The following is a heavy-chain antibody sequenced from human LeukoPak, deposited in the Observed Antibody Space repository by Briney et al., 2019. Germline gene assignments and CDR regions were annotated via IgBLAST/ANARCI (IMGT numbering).Heavy chain of an antibody. CDR2: INSDGSST. D-gene: IGHD6-19*01. CDR3: ARGSDRVAVAGLNWFEP. J-gene: IGHJ5*02. Sequence: GGSLRLSCAASGFAFSDYWMHWVRQAPGKGLVWVSRINSDGSSTRYADSVKGRFTISRDNAKNTPYLQMNSLRAEDTAVYYCARGSDRVAVAGLNWFEPWGQGTLVTVSS. CDR1: GFAFSDYW. V-gene: IGHV3-74*01.